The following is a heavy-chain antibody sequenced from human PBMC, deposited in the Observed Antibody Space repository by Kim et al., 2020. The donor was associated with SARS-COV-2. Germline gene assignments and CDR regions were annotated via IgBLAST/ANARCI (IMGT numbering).Heavy chain of an antibody. CDR3: ARERGVAAAGFYYMDV. D-gene: IGHD6-13*01. V-gene: IGHV4-59*01. Sequence: SLKNPVTISVDTSKNQLSLKLSSVTAADTAVYYCARERGVAAAGFYYMDVWGKGTTVTVSS. J-gene: IGHJ6*03.